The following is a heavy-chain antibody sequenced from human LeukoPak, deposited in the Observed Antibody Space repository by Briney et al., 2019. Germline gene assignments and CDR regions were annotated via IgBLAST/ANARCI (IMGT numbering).Heavy chain of an antibody. D-gene: IGHD3-10*01. J-gene: IGHJ4*02. CDR2: IYYSGST. Sequence: SQTLSLTCTVSGGSISSGDYYWSWIRQPPGKGLEWIGYIYYSGSTNYNPSLKSRVTISVDTSKNQFSLKLSSVTAADTAVYYCARVGGYYGSGSYYNYWGQGTLVTVSS. CDR3: ARVGGYYGSGSYYNY. V-gene: IGHV4-61*08. CDR1: GGSISSGDYY.